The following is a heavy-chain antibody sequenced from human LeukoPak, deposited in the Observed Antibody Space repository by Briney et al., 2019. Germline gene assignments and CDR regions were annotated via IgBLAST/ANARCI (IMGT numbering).Heavy chain of an antibody. V-gene: IGHV3-48*01. J-gene: IGHJ4*02. D-gene: IGHD2-2*01. Sequence: GGSLRLSCAASGFTFSSYAMHWVRQAPGKGLEWVSYISSSSSTIYYADSVKGRFTISRDNAKNSLYLQMNSLRAEDTAVYYCARETVVPAAYFDYWGQGTLVTVSS. CDR2: ISSSSSTI. CDR1: GFTFSSYA. CDR3: ARETVVPAAYFDY.